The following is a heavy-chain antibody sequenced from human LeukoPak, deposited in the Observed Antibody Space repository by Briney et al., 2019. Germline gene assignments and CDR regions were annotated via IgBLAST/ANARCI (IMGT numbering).Heavy chain of an antibody. D-gene: IGHD3-10*01. CDR1: GGSISTRYDY. Sequence: SETLSLTCAVSGGSISTRYDYWGWIRQPPGKGLEWSGTIHDGGSTYYSPSLKSQVTISVDTSNNQFSLKLSSVTAGDTAVYYCASLYFYGSGSFPNYWGQGILVTVST. CDR3: ASLYFYGSGSFPNY. J-gene: IGHJ4*02. CDR2: IHDGGST. V-gene: IGHV4-39*01.